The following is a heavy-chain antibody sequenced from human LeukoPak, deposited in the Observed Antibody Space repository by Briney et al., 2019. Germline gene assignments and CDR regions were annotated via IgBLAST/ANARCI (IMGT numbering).Heavy chain of an antibody. Sequence: PSETLSLTGTDSGGSISSYYWSWIRQPPGKGLEWIGYIYYSGSTNYNPSLKSRVTISVDTSKNQFSLKLSSVTAADTAVYYCARHGDDVLDFDYWGQGTLVTVSS. CDR2: IYYSGST. CDR3: ARHGDDVLDFDY. D-gene: IGHD3-10*02. V-gene: IGHV4-59*08. CDR1: GGSISSYY. J-gene: IGHJ4*02.